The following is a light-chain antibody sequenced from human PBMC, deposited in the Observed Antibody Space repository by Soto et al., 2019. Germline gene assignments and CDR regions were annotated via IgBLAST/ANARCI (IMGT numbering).Light chain of an antibody. V-gene: IGKV3-15*01. CDR1: QSVRSN. Sequence: LMTQSPATLSVSPGGRATLSCRASQSVRSNLAWYQQKPGQAPRLIIYGASTRDTGIPARFSGSGSGTEFTLTISSLQPEDFAVYFCQQYDNWPYTFGQGPRWIS. CDR3: QQYDNWPYT. CDR2: GAS. J-gene: IGKJ2*01.